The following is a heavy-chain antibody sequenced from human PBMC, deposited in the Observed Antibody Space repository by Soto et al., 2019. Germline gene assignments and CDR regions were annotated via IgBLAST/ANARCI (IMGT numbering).Heavy chain of an antibody. Sequence: GGSLRLSCAASGFTFSSYAMSWVRQAPGKGLEWVSAISGSGGSTYYADSVKGRFTISRDNSKNTLYLQMNSLRAEDTAVYYCAKAFRGAKSIYNYYYYMDVWGKGTTVTVSS. CDR1: GFTFSSYA. D-gene: IGHD6-6*01. CDR3: AKAFRGAKSIYNYYYYMDV. CDR2: ISGSGGST. V-gene: IGHV3-23*01. J-gene: IGHJ6*03.